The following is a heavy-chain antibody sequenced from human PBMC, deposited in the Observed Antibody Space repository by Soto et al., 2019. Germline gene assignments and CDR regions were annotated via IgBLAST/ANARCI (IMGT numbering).Heavy chain of an antibody. CDR3: AKDGIAWH. V-gene: IGHV3-43*01. J-gene: IGHJ4*02. CDR1: GFTFGDYT. CDR2: ITWDGINI. D-gene: IGHD2-15*01. Sequence: PGGSLRLSCTASGFTFGDYTMHWVRQAPGKGLEWVSLITWDGINIEYADSVRGRFTISRDNSKNSLYLQMNGLRHGDTAFYYCAKDGIAWHWGQGTLVTVSS.